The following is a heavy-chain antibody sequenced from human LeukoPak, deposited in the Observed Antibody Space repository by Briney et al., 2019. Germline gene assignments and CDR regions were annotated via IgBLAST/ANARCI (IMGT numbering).Heavy chain of an antibody. D-gene: IGHD4-17*01. Sequence: GGSLRLSCAASGFTFSSYAMHWVRQAPGKGLEWVAVISYDGSNKYYADSVKGRFTISRDNSKNTLYLQMNSLRAEDTAVYYCARADYGDYDTGRGSDYWGQGTLVTVSS. CDR1: GFTFSSYA. J-gene: IGHJ4*02. V-gene: IGHV3-30-3*01. CDR2: ISYDGSNK. CDR3: ARADYGDYDTGRGSDY.